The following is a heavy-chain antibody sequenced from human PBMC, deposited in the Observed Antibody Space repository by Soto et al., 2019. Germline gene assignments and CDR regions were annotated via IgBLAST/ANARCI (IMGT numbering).Heavy chain of an antibody. V-gene: IGHV4-59*01. D-gene: IGHD3-10*01. Sequence: SETLSLTCTVSGGSISSYYWSWIRQPPGKGLEWIGYIYYSGSTNYNPSHKSRVTISVDTSKNQFSLKLSSVTAADTAVYYCARGRTSITMVRGVIVWFDPWGQGTLVTVSS. CDR3: ARGRTSITMVRGVIVWFDP. J-gene: IGHJ5*02. CDR1: GGSISSYY. CDR2: IYYSGST.